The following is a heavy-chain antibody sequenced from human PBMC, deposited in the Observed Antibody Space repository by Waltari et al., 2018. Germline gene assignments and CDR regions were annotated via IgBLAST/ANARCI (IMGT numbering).Heavy chain of an antibody. V-gene: IGHV3-7*04. J-gene: IGHJ4*02. CDR3: AREGGNYGY. CDR1: GVTFGSYW. D-gene: IGHD1-26*01. CDR2: IKHDGSEK. Sequence: EVQLVASGGGLVQPGGALRLACAASGVTFGSYWMPWVGQAPGKGLEWVANIKHDGSEKYYVDSVKGRFTISRDNAKNSLFLQMNSLRAEDTAVYYCAREGGNYGYWGQGTLVTVSS.